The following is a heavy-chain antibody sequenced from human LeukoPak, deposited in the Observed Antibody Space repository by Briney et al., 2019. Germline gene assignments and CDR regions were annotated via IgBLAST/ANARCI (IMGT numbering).Heavy chain of an antibody. CDR1: GYSFTTYA. J-gene: IGHJ4*02. CDR3: ARAYQPLGGLSLPDY. D-gene: IGHD3-16*02. CDR2: INPNTGNP. V-gene: IGHV7-4-1*02. Sequence: ASVKVSCKASGYSFTTYAMNWLRQAPGQGLEWMGWINPNTGNPTYAPGFTGRFVFSLDTPVSTAYLQISGLKADDTAVYYCARAYQPLGGLSLPDYWGQGTLVTVSS.